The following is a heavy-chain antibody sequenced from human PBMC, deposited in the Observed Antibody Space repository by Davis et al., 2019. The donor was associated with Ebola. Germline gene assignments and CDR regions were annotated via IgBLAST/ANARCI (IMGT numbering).Heavy chain of an antibody. V-gene: IGHV3-30*18. CDR3: AKDKWPRTPEY. D-gene: IGHD2-8*01. CDR1: EFTLSSYS. J-gene: IGHJ4*02. CDR2: VSSDGSNE. Sequence: GGSLRLSCAASEFTLSSYSMNWVRQAPGKGLEWVALVSSDGSNEYYADSVKGRFTVSRDNGENMVYLQMNSLRREDTAVYYCAKDKWPRTPEYWGQGTLVIVSS.